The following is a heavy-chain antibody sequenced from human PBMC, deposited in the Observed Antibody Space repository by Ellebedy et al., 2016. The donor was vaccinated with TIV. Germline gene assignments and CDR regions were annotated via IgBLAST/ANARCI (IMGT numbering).Heavy chain of an antibody. Sequence: ASVKVSXKASGYTFTGYYMHWVRQAPGQGLEWMGWINPNSGGTNCAQKFQGRVTMTRDTSISTADMELSRLRSDDTAVYYCARVSQLVPYYFDYWGQGTLVTVSS. CDR2: INPNSGGT. CDR1: GYTFTGYY. J-gene: IGHJ4*02. D-gene: IGHD6-6*01. V-gene: IGHV1-2*02. CDR3: ARVSQLVPYYFDY.